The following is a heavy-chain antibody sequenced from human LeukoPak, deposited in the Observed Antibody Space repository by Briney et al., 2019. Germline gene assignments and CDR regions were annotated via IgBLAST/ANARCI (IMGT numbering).Heavy chain of an antibody. CDR3: ARRRYYYDSSGYYRRAFWFDP. CDR1: GGSFSGYY. J-gene: IGHJ5*02. Sequence: SETLSLTCAVYGGSFSGYYWSWIRQPPGKGLEWIGEINHSGSTNYNPSLKSRVTISVDTSKNQFSLKLSSVTAADTAVYYCARRRYYYDSSGYYRRAFWFDPWGQGTLVTVSS. D-gene: IGHD3-22*01. CDR2: INHSGST. V-gene: IGHV4-34*01.